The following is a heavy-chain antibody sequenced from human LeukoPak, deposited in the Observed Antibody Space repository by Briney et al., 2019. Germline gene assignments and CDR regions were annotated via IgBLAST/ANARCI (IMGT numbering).Heavy chain of an antibody. CDR2: IIPIFGTA. J-gene: IGHJ6*03. Sequence: ASVKVSCKVSGGTFSSYAISWVRQAPGQGPEWMGGIIPIFGTANYAQKFQGRVTITTDESTSTAYMELSSLRSEDTAVYYCARGVAQSHYYYYMDVWGKGTTVTVSS. CDR1: GGTFSSYA. CDR3: ARGVAQSHYYYYMDV. V-gene: IGHV1-69*05.